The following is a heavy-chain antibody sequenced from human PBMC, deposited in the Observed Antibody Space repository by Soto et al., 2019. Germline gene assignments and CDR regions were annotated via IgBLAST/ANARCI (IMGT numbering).Heavy chain of an antibody. Sequence: PGGSLRLSCAASGFTFSSYAMTWVRQAPGKGLEWVSTISGSGGSTYYADSVKGRFTISRDNSKNTLYLQMNGLRAEDTAVYYCAKTRYDSSGFRDYFDYWGQGNLVTVSS. J-gene: IGHJ4*02. V-gene: IGHV3-23*01. CDR3: AKTRYDSSGFRDYFDY. CDR1: GFTFSSYA. CDR2: ISGSGGST. D-gene: IGHD3-22*01.